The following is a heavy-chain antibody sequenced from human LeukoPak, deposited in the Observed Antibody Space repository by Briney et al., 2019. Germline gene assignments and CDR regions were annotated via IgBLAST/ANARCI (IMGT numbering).Heavy chain of an antibody. CDR2: IFHSGST. CDR1: GGSISSSGSY. Sequence: TSETLSLTCTVSGGSISSSGSYWGWIRQPPGKGLEWIGSIFHSGSTYYNPSLKSRVTISVERPKNQFSLKVSSVTAADTAVYFCARGPYSYDSSGAFDIWGQGTMVTVSS. D-gene: IGHD3-22*01. J-gene: IGHJ3*02. CDR3: ARGPYSYDSSGAFDI. V-gene: IGHV4-39*07.